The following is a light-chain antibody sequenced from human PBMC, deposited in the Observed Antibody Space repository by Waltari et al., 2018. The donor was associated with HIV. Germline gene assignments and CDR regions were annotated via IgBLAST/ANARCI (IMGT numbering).Light chain of an antibody. Sequence: QSALTQPASVSGSPGQSITLSCTGTSSDVGGYNFLPWYQQHTGKAPKLLIYEVSNRPSGISNRFSGSKSGNTASLTISGLQAEDEADYYCCSYASSTTLDVFGGGTKLTVL. V-gene: IGLV2-14*01. CDR1: SSDVGGYNF. CDR2: EVS. CDR3: CSYASSTTLDV. J-gene: IGLJ2*01.